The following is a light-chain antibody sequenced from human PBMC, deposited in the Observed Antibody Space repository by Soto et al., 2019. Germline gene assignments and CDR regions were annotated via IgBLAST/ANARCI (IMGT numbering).Light chain of an antibody. CDR1: SSDVGSYNL. CDR2: EGS. J-gene: IGLJ2*01. V-gene: IGLV2-23*01. Sequence: QSVLTQPASVSGSPGQSITISCTGTSSDVGSYNLVSWYQQHPGKAPKLMIYEGSKRPSGVSNRFSGSKSGNTASLTISGLQAEDEADYYCCSYAGSSTPVVFGGGTKLTV. CDR3: CSYAGSSTPVV.